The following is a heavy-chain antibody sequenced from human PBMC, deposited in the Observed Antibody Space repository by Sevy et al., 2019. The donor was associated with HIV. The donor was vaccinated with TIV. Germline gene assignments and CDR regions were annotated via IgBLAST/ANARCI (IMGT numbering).Heavy chain of an antibody. CDR2: ISGSGGST. J-gene: IGHJ4*02. CDR3: AKETTAGYY. Sequence: GGCLRLSCAVSGFTFRSYAMSWVRQAPGKGLEWVSTISGSGGSTYYADSVKGRFTISRDNFKNTLYLQINSLRADDTAVYYCAKETTAGYYWGQGTLVTVSS. CDR1: GFTFRSYA. V-gene: IGHV3-23*01. D-gene: IGHD6-13*01.